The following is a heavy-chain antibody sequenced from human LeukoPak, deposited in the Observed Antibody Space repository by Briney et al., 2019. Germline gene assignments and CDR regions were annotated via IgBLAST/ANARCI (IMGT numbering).Heavy chain of an antibody. CDR1: GFTFSSHS. CDR2: ISSASNYI. CDR3: AKSGTYFDFDY. V-gene: IGHV3-21*01. J-gene: IGHJ4*02. Sequence: GGSLTLSCAASGFTFSSHSMNWVRQAPGKGLEWVSSISSASNYIYYADSVKGRFTISRDNAKNSLYLQMNSLSPEDTAVYYCAKSGTYFDFDYWGQGALVTVSS. D-gene: IGHD1-26*01.